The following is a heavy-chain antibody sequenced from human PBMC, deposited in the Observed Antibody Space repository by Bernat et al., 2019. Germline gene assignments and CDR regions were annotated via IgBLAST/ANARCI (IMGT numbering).Heavy chain of an antibody. CDR1: GFTFSSYA. Sequence: EVQLLESGGGLVQPGGSLRLSCAASGFTFSSYAMSWVRQAPGKGLEWVSAISGSGGSTYYADSVKGRFTISRDNAKNSLYLQMNSLRAEDTAVYYCARDSAARPFDYWGQGTLVTVSS. D-gene: IGHD3-10*01. CDR3: ARDSAARPFDY. CDR2: ISGSGGST. J-gene: IGHJ4*02. V-gene: IGHV3-23*01.